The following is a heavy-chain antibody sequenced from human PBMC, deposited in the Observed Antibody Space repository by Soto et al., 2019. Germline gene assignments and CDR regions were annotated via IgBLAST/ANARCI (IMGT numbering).Heavy chain of an antibody. CDR2: INPNSGGT. CDR1: GYTFTGFY. D-gene: IGHD2-2*01. V-gene: IGHV1-2*04. Sequence: ASVKVSCKASGYTFTGFYMHGVRQAPGQGLEWMGWINPNSGGTNYAQKFQGWVTMTRDTSISTAYMELSRLRSDDTAVYYCARGRCSSTSCHRYYYYGMDVWGQGTTVTVSS. CDR3: ARGRCSSTSCHRYYYYGMDV. J-gene: IGHJ6*02.